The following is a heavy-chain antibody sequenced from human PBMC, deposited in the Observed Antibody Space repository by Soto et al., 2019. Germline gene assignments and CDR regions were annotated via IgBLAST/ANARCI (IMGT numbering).Heavy chain of an antibody. CDR2: ISSGSTTI. Sequence: EVHLVESGGGLVQPGGSLRLSCAASGFTFSDYSMHWVRQAPGKGLEWVSYISSGSTTIYYADSVKGRFTISRDNAKNSLYVQMNGLRAEETAVYYCATYSSSWYVWDYWGQGTLVTVSS. CDR3: ATYSSSWYVWDY. CDR1: GFTFSDYS. V-gene: IGHV3-48*01. D-gene: IGHD6-13*01. J-gene: IGHJ4*02.